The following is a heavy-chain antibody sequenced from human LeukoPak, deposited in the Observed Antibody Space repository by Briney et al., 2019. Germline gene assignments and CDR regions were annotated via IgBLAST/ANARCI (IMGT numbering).Heavy chain of an antibody. Sequence: GGSLRLSCAASGFTFSSYGMHWVRQAPGKGLEWVAVIWYDGSNKYYADSVKGRFTISRDNSKNTLYLQMNSLRAEDTAVYYCARDRLGYYYDSSGYLDYWGQGTLVTVSS. V-gene: IGHV3-33*01. CDR2: IWYDGSNK. D-gene: IGHD3-22*01. CDR3: ARDRLGYYYDSSGYLDY. CDR1: GFTFSSYG. J-gene: IGHJ4*02.